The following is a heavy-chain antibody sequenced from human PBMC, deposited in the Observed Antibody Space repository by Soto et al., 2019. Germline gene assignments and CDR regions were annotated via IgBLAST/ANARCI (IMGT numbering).Heavy chain of an antibody. V-gene: IGHV3-23*01. CDR2: MSGSGSGT. CDR1: GFRFSTYD. CDR3: IRQAKITTVTANGEYYYGVGV. Sequence: GGSLRLSCAASGFRFSTYDMSWVRQAPGKGLEWVSVMSGSGSGTYYADSVKGRFTISRDNSKNTLYLQMNSLRAEDTAVYYCIRQAKITTVTANGEYYYGVGVWGQGTTVTVSS. J-gene: IGHJ6*02. D-gene: IGHD4-4*01.